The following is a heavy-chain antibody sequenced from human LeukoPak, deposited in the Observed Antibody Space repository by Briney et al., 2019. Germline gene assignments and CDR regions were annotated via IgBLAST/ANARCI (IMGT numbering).Heavy chain of an antibody. CDR3: ARESNRSGGSLDY. Sequence: SETLSLTCTVSGGSISSGDYYWSWIRQPPGKGLEWIGYIYYSGSTCYNPSLKSRVTISVDTSKNQFSLKLSSVTAADTAVYYCARESNRSGGSLDYWGQGTLVTVSS. V-gene: IGHV4-30-4*01. CDR1: GGSISSGDYY. D-gene: IGHD2-15*01. CDR2: IYYSGST. J-gene: IGHJ4*02.